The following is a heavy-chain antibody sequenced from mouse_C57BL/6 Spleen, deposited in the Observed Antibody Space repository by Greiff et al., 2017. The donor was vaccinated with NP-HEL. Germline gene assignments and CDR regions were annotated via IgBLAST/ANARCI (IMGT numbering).Heavy chain of an antibody. J-gene: IGHJ2*01. V-gene: IGHV5-4*01. D-gene: IGHD1-1*02. CDR1: GFTFSSYA. CDR2: ISDGGSYT. CDR3: ARDGGEYYFDY. Sequence: EVKLVESGGGLVKPGGSLKLSCAASGFTFSSYAMSWVRQTPEKRLEWVATISDGGSYTYYPDNVKGRFTISRDNAKNNLYLQMSHLKSEDTAMYYCARDGGEYYFDYWGQGTTLTVSS.